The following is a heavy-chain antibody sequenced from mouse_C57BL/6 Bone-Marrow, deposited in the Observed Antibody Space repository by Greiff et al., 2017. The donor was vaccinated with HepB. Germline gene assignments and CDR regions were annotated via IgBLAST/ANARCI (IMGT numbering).Heavy chain of an antibody. CDR3: ARQLGLAY. CDR2: ISNGGGST. D-gene: IGHD4-1*01. V-gene: IGHV5-12*01. Sequence: DVKLVESGGGLVQPGGSLKLSCAASGFTFSDYYMYWVRQTPEKRLEWVAYISNGGGSTYYPDTVKGRFTISRDNAKNTLYLQMSRLKSEDTAMYYCARQLGLAYWGQGTLVTVSA. J-gene: IGHJ3*01. CDR1: GFTFSDYY.